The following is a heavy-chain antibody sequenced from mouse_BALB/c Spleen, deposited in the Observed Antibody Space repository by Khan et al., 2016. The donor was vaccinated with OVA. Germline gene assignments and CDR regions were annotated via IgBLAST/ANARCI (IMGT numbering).Heavy chain of an antibody. D-gene: IGHD1-1*01. V-gene: IGHV3-1*02. CDR3: ARTGRIEY. J-gene: IGHJ2*01. CDR2: IRYSGST. Sequence: EVQLVESGPGLAKPSQSLSLTCTVTGYSITSGNGCNWIRQSPGNKLECMCYIRYSGSTNYNPSLKSRISITRDTSKNQSFLQLNSVTTEDTATYYCARTGRIEYWGQGTTLTVSA. CDR1: GYSITSGNG.